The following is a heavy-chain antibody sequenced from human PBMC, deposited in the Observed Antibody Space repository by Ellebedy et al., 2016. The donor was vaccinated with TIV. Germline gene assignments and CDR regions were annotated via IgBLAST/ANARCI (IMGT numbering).Heavy chain of an antibody. Sequence: GESLKISXAASDFTVSRNDMIWVRQAPGKGLEWVSLIYTTGATYYADSVKGRFTISRDNSKNTLYLQMNSLRAEDTAVYYCAKAVAGAGCFGYWGQGTLVTVSS. J-gene: IGHJ4*02. CDR2: IYTTGAT. CDR1: DFTVSRND. CDR3: AKAVAGAGCFGY. D-gene: IGHD6-19*01. V-gene: IGHV3-53*01.